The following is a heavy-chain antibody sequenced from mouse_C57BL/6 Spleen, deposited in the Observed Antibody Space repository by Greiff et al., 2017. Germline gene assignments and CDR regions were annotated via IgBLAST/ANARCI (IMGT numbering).Heavy chain of an antibody. CDR2: INYDGSST. Sequence: EVQVVESEGGLVQPGSSMKLSCTASGFTFSDYYMAWVRQVPEKGLEWVANINYDGSSTYYLDSLKSRFIILRDNAKNILYLQMSSLKSEDTATYYCARGDYYYGSSYDYFDYWGQGTTLTVSS. D-gene: IGHD1-1*01. CDR1: GFTFSDYY. V-gene: IGHV5-16*01. J-gene: IGHJ2*01. CDR3: ARGDYYYGSSYDYFDY.